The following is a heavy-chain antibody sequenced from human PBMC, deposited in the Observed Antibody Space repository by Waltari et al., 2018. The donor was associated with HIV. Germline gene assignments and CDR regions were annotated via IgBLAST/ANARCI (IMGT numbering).Heavy chain of an antibody. CDR1: GFTFSSYA. CDR2: ISYEGHTK. J-gene: IGHJ3*02. D-gene: IGHD3-10*01. V-gene: IGHV3-30*01. Sequence: QVQLVESGGGVVQSGRSLRLSCAASGFTFSSYAMHWVRQAPGKGLGWVAVISYEGHTKYDAHSVKCRFTLSGDNSKTTLYSEMDSMGGEGTGGYYWAGDPDLWGGPGGGGAFDIWGQGTMVTVSS. CDR3: AGDPDLWGGPGGGGAFDI.